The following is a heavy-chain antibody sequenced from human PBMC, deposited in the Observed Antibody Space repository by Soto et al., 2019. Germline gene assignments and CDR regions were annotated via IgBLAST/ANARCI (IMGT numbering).Heavy chain of an antibody. Sequence: QVQLVESGGGVVQPGRSLRLSCAASGFTLSSYAMHWVRQAPGKGLEWVAVISYDGSNKYYADSVKGRFTISRDNSKNTLYLQMNSLRAEDTAVYYCAREGVLGYGSHTALDYWGQGTLVAVSS. J-gene: IGHJ4*02. V-gene: IGHV3-30-3*01. CDR1: GFTLSSYA. D-gene: IGHD3-10*01. CDR3: AREGVLGYGSHTALDY. CDR2: ISYDGSNK.